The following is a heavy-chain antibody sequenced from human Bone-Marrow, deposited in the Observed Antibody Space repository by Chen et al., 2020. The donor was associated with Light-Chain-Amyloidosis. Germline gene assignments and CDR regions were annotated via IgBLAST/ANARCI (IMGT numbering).Heavy chain of an antibody. Sequence: QVQLQESGPGLVKPSQTLSLTCTVSGDSLDSGNYYWSWIRQHPGKGLEWIGYIYFSVNTYYNPSLQSRVTISLDTFNNQFSLRLSSVTAADTAVYYCARADYIYRSFDYWGQGILVTVSS. CDR3: ARADYIYRSFDY. J-gene: IGHJ4*02. CDR2: IYFSVNT. CDR1: GDSLDSGNYY. D-gene: IGHD4-4*01. V-gene: IGHV4-31*03.